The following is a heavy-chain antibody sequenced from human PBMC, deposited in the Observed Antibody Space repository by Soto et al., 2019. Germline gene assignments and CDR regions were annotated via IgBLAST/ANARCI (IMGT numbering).Heavy chain of an antibody. CDR1: GFTFSTYA. CDR2: ISDSGDRT. Sequence: EVQLLESGGGLVQPGGSLRLSCGASGFTFSTYAMSWVRQAPGKGLERVAGISDSGDRTYHADSVKGRLTISRDNSKNTLFLQMISLRVEDTATYYCAKGFGSDWSYFDYWGQGDLSSSPQ. D-gene: IGHD3-9*01. CDR3: AKGFGSDWSYFDY. V-gene: IGHV3-23*01. J-gene: IGHJ4*02.